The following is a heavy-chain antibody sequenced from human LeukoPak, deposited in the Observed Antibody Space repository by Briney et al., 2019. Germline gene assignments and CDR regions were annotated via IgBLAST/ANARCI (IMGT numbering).Heavy chain of an antibody. Sequence: SETLSLTCTVSGYSISSGYYWGWIRQPPGKGLEWIGSIYHSGSTYYNPSLKSRVTTSVDTSKNQFSLKLSSVTAADTAVYYCARGGSSSWYSGSSCYFDYWGQGTLVTVSS. V-gene: IGHV4-38-2*02. J-gene: IGHJ4*02. CDR2: IYHSGST. CDR1: GYSISSGYY. D-gene: IGHD6-13*01. CDR3: ARGGSSSWYSGSSCYFDY.